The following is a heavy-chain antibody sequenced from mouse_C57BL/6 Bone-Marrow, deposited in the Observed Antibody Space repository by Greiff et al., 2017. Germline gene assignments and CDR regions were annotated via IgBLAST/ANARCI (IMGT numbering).Heavy chain of an antibody. J-gene: IGHJ2*01. V-gene: IGHV5-6*02. Sequence: VQLVESGGDLVKPGGSLKLSCAASGFTFSSYGMSWVRQTPDKRLEWVATISSGGSYTYYPDSVKGRFTISRDNAKNTLYLQMSSLKSEDTAMYYCARRDGTYFDYWGQGTTLTVSS. CDR1: GFTFSSYG. CDR2: ISSGGSYT. CDR3: ARRDGTYFDY. D-gene: IGHD4-1*01.